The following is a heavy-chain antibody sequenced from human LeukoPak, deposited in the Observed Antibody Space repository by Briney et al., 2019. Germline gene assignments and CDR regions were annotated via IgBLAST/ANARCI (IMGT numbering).Heavy chain of an antibody. V-gene: IGHV3-21*01. CDR1: GFTFSSYS. D-gene: IGHD6-13*01. Sequence: PGGSLRLSCAASGFTFSSYSMNWVRQAPGKGLEWVSSISSSSSYIYYADSVKGRFTISRDNAKNSLYLQMNSLRAEDTAVYYCARDIAAAGLDAFDIWGQGTMVTVSS. J-gene: IGHJ3*02. CDR2: ISSSSSYI. CDR3: ARDIAAAGLDAFDI.